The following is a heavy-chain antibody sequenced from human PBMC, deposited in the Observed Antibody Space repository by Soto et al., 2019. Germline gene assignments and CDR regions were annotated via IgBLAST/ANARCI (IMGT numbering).Heavy chain of an antibody. CDR2: MNPNSGNT. CDR1: GYTFTSYN. CDR3: AREVRGGTSDY. J-gene: IGHJ4*02. V-gene: IGHV1-8*01. D-gene: IGHD1-7*01. Sequence: GASWRAACKASGYTFTSYNINWVGQATGQGLEWMGWMNPNSGNTAYAQKFQGRVTMTRNTSISTAYMELSSLRSEDTAVYYCAREVRGGTSDYWGQGTLVTVSS.